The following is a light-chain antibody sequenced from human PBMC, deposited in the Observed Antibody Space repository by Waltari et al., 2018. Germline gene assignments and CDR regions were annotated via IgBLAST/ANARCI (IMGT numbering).Light chain of an antibody. CDR1: QRVSGH. V-gene: IGKV3-20*01. CDR2: GSS. J-gene: IGKJ1*01. CDR3: QHYVTSPPWT. Sequence: EIILTQSPGTLALSPGESAPLSCRASQRVSGHLVWYQHKPGQAPRLLISGSSQRATGIPDRFSGSGSGTDFTLTISRLEPEDVAVYYCQHYVTSPPWTFGQGTKVEFK.